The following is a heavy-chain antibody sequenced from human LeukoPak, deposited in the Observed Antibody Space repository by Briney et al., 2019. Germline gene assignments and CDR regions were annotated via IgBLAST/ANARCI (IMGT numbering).Heavy chain of an antibody. CDR2: IYYSGST. CDR1: GGSISSSSYY. J-gene: IGHJ6*03. D-gene: IGHD3-10*01. CDR3: ARHAVDYYGSGSYLGVSNYYYYMDV. Sequence: SETLSLTCTVSGGSISSSSYYWGWIRQPPGKGLEWIGSIYYSGSTYYNPSLKSRVTISVDTSKNQFSLKLSSVTAADTAVYYCARHAVDYYGSGSYLGVSNYYYYMDVWGKGTTVTVSS. V-gene: IGHV4-39*01.